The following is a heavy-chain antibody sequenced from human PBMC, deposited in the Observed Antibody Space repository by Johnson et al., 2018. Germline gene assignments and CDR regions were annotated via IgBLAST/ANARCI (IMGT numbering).Heavy chain of an antibody. V-gene: IGHV1-69*12. D-gene: IGHD3-10*01. Sequence: QVQLVQSGAEVKKPGSSVKVSCNASGGTFSSYAISGVRQAPGQGLEWMGGILPIFGTANYAQKFQGRVTFTADESQSTAYMELRSLRSEDTAVYYCAKVIGTYYYYYRDVWGKGTTVTVSS. J-gene: IGHJ6*03. CDR2: ILPIFGTA. CDR3: AKVIGTYYYYYRDV. CDR1: GGTFSSYA.